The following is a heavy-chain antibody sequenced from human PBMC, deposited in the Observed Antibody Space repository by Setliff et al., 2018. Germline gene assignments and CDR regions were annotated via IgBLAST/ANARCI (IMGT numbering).Heavy chain of an antibody. V-gene: IGHV1-18*01. D-gene: IGHD6-13*01. J-gene: IGHJ4*02. CDR3: ARGGGAGGAAGTGGDY. CDR1: GYTFTSYG. Sequence: ASVKVSCKASGYTFTSYGISWVRQAPGQRLEWMGWISAYNGNTNYAQKLQGRVTMATDTSTSTAYMELGSLRSDDTDIYYCARGGGAGGAAGTGGDYWGQGTLVTVSS. CDR2: ISAYNGNT.